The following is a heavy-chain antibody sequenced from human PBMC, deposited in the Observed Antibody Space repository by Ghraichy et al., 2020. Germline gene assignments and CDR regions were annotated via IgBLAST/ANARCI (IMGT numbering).Heavy chain of an antibody. D-gene: IGHD6-6*01. V-gene: IGHV4-4*02. CDR1: GGSISSSNW. CDR2: IYHSGSS. CDR3: AGAISSSSYFDY. Sequence: SETLSLTCAVSGGSISSSNWWSWVRQPPGKGLEWIGEIYHSGSSNYNPSLKSRVTISVEKSKNQFSLKLSSVTAADTAVYYCAGAISSSSYFDYWGQGTLVTVSS. J-gene: IGHJ4*02.